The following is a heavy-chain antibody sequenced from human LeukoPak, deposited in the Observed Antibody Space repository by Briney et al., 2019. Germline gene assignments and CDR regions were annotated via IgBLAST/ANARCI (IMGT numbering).Heavy chain of an antibody. CDR1: GDSIIGYY. CDR3: ARLSGITMIVVFISDAFDI. V-gene: IGHV4-39*01. J-gene: IGHJ3*02. CDR2: IYYSGST. Sequence: SETLSLTCSVSGDSIIGYYWGWIRQPPGKGLEWIGSIYYSGSTYYNPSLKSRVTISVDTSKNQFSLKLSSVTAADTAVYYCARLSGITMIVVFISDAFDIWGQGTMVTVSS. D-gene: IGHD3-22*01.